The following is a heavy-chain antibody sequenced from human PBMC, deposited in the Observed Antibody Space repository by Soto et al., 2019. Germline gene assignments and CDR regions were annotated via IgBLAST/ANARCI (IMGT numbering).Heavy chain of an antibody. CDR3: ARRYGSCFDY. J-gene: IGHJ4*02. Sequence: PSETLSLTCTVSGDSISDYFWSWIRQPPGKGLEWIGYIFYTGSTYYNPSLKSRVTISLDRSKNQFSLKLSSVTAADTAVYYCARRYGSCFDYWGQGTLVTVSS. CDR1: GDSISDYF. D-gene: IGHD5-18*01. V-gene: IGHV4-59*08. CDR2: IFYTGST.